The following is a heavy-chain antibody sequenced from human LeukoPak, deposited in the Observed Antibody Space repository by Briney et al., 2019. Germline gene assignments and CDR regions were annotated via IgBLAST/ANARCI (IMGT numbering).Heavy chain of an antibody. CDR2: ISGSSGSI. CDR3: AKYLTAARPYYLDY. D-gene: IGHD6-6*01. J-gene: IGHJ4*02. V-gene: IGHV3-23*01. CDR1: GFTFSSYA. Sequence: GGSLRLSCAASGFTFSSYAMSWVRQAPGKGLEWVSAISGSSGSIIYADSVRGRFTISRDNSKNTVYLQMDSLTVEDTAVYYCAKYLTAARPYYLDYWGQGTLVTVSS.